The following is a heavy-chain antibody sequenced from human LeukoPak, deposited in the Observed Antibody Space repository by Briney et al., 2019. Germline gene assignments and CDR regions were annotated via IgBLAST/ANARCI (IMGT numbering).Heavy chain of an antibody. CDR1: GYTFTGYY. J-gene: IGHJ6*02. Sequence: GASVKVSCKASGYTFTGYYMHWVRQAPGQGLEWMGWISPNSGGTNYAQKFQGRVTMTRDTSISTAYMELSRLRSDDTAVYYCARDPTSMSYYYYYGMDVWGQGTTVTVSS. V-gene: IGHV1-2*02. CDR2: ISPNSGGT. CDR3: ARDPTSMSYYYYYGMDV.